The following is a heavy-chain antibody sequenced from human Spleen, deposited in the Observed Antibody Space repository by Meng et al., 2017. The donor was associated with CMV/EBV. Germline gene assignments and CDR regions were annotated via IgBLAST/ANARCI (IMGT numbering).Heavy chain of an antibody. D-gene: IGHD6-13*01. CDR1: GASIKNYYWS. CDR3: AHRGTYSSSWYFDY. CDR2: IYWNDDK. Sequence: TLSLTCTVSGASIKNYYWSWIRQPPGKALEWLALIYWNDDKRYSPSLKSRLTITKDTSKNQVVLTMTNMDPVDTATYYCAHRGTYSSSWYFDYWGQGTLVTVSS. V-gene: IGHV2-5*01. J-gene: IGHJ4*02.